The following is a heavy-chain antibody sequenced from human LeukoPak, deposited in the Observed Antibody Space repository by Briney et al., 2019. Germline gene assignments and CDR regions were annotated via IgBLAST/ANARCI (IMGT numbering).Heavy chain of an antibody. CDR2: ISGSGGST. J-gene: IGHJ4*02. V-gene: IGHV3-23*01. CDR3: AKAPKFQYSSSDY. CDR1: GFTFSSYA. Sequence: GGSLILSCAASGFTFSSYAMSWVRQAPGKGLEWVSAISGSGGSTYYADSVKGRFTISRDNSKNTLYLQMNSLRAEDTAVYYCAKAPKFQYSSSDYWGQGTLVTVSS. D-gene: IGHD6-6*01.